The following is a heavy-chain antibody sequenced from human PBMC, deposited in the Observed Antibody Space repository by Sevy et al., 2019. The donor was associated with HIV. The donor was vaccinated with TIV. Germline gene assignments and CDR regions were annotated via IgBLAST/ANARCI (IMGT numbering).Heavy chain of an antibody. V-gene: IGHV3-48*03. CDR2: ITSSGSSI. Sequence: GGSLRLSCAASGFTFSNYEMNWVRQAPGKGLEWVSHITSSGSSIYYADSVKGRFTISRDNAKNSLYLQMNSLRAEDTAVYYCAREAYNTNAFDIWGQGTMVTVSS. CDR1: GFTFSNYE. J-gene: IGHJ3*02. D-gene: IGHD1-1*01. CDR3: AREAYNTNAFDI.